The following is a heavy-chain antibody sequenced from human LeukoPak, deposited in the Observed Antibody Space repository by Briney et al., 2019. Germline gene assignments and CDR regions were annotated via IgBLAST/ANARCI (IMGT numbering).Heavy chain of an antibody. J-gene: IGHJ6*03. Sequence: SVKVSCKASGGAPNSYSISWVRQASGQGLEWMGGIIPRFGTPNYAQNFQDKVMITTDDSTTTVYMELSSLRSVDTAVYYCARVTLDNSPPYFSHMDVWGKGTTVIVSS. CDR3: ARVTLDNSPPYFSHMDV. CDR1: GGAPNSYS. V-gene: IGHV1-69*05. CDR2: IIPRFGTP. D-gene: IGHD2/OR15-2a*01.